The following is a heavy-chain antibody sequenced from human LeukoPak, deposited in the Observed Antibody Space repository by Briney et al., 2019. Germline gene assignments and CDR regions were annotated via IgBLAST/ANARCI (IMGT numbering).Heavy chain of an antibody. CDR2: IIPIFGTA. J-gene: IGHJ6*02. D-gene: IGHD5-18*01. CDR1: GGTFSSYA. CDR3: ARGMGYGLFYYYYGMDV. V-gene: IGHV1-69*13. Sequence: SVKVSCKASGGTFSSYAISWVRQAPGQGLEWMGGIIPIFGTANYAQKFQGRVTITADESTSTAYMELSSLRSEDTAVYYCARGMGYGLFYYYYGMDVWGQGTTVTVSS.